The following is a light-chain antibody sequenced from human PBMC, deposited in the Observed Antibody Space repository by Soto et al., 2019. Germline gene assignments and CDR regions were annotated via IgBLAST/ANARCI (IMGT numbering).Light chain of an antibody. Sequence: DIQMTQSPSTLSASIGDRVTITCRASQSISTWLAWYQQKPGKAPKLLIYDASSLQGGVPSRFSGSGSGTEFTLTISSLHPDDFATSYCQQYDSYSRTFGQRTKVDIK. J-gene: IGKJ1*01. CDR2: DAS. CDR3: QQYDSYSRT. V-gene: IGKV1-5*01. CDR1: QSISTW.